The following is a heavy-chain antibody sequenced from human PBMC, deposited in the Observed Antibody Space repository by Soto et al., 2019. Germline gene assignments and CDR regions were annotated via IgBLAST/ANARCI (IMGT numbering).Heavy chain of an antibody. CDR2: IYYSGST. D-gene: IGHD2-8*01. J-gene: IGHJ5*02. CDR1: GGYISSGVYY. Sequence: SEPLPLTCTVSGGYISSGVYYWSWNRQHPGKGLEWIGYIYYSGSTYYNPSLKSRVTISVDTSKNQFSLKLSSVTAADTAVYYCARERKWNWFDPWGQGTLVTVSS. V-gene: IGHV4-31*03. CDR3: ARERKWNWFDP.